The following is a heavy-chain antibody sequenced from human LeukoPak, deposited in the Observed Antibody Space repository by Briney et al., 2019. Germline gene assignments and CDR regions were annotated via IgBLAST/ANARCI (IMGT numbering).Heavy chain of an antibody. Sequence: GGSLRVSCAASGFTFSTYWMHWVRQAPGKGLVWVSRINSDGSSTTYADSVKGRFTISRDNAKNTLFLQMNSLRAEDMAVYYCARDRLAVMDYWGQGTLVTVSS. D-gene: IGHD3-9*01. CDR1: GFTFSTYW. V-gene: IGHV3-74*01. J-gene: IGHJ4*02. CDR2: INSDGSST. CDR3: ARDRLAVMDY.